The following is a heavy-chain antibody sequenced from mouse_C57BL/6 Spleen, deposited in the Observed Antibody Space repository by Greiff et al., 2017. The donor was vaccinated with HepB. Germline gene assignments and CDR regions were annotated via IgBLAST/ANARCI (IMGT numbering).Heavy chain of an antibody. J-gene: IGHJ2*01. V-gene: IGHV1-66*01. Sequence: VQLQQSGPELVKPGASVKISCKASGYSFTSYYIHWVKQRPGQGLEWIGWIYPGSGNTKYNEKFKGKATLTADTSSSTAYMQLSSLTSEDSAVYYCARWDGSRKEGYYFDYWGQGTTLTVSS. CDR3: ARWDGSRKEGYYFDY. D-gene: IGHD1-1*01. CDR2: IYPGSGNT. CDR1: GYSFTSYY.